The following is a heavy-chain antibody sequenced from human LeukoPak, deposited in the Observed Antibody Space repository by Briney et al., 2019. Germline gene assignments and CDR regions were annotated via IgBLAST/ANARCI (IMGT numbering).Heavy chain of an antibody. J-gene: IGHJ4*02. CDR3: ARRENYSGYDLVGYFDY. V-gene: IGHV1-69*06. D-gene: IGHD5-12*01. CDR1: GGTFSSYA. CDR2: IIPIFGTA. Sequence: GASVKVSCKASGGTFSSYAISWVRQAPGQGLEWMGGIIPIFGTANYAQKFQGRVTITADKSTSTAYMELSSLRSEDTAVYYCARRENYSGYDLVGYFDYWGQGTLVTVSS.